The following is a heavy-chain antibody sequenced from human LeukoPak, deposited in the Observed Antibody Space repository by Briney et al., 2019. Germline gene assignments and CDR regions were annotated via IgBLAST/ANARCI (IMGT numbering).Heavy chain of an antibody. D-gene: IGHD2-21*02. V-gene: IGHV1-69*05. CDR3: ARNRVVVTAPSSYYYYMDV. J-gene: IGHJ6*03. Sequence: ASVKVSCKASGGTFSSYAISWVRQDPGQGLEWMGGIIPIFGTANYAQKFQGRVTITTDESTSTAYMELSSLRSEDTAVYYCARNRVVVTAPSSYYYYMDVWGKGTTVTVSS. CDR1: GGTFSSYA. CDR2: IIPIFGTA.